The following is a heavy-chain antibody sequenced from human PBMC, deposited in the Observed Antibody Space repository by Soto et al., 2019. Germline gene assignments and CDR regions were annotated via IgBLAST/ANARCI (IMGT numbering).Heavy chain of an antibody. CDR1: GYSISSGYY. Sequence: SETLSLTCAVSGYSISSGYYWGWIRQTPGKGLEWIGRIYHSGSTYYNPSLKSRVTISVDTSKNQFSLKLSSVTAADTAVYYCARELGASTVTSSFDIWGQGTMVTV. J-gene: IGHJ3*02. V-gene: IGHV4-38-2*02. CDR3: ARELGASTVTSSFDI. CDR2: IYHSGST. D-gene: IGHD4-17*01.